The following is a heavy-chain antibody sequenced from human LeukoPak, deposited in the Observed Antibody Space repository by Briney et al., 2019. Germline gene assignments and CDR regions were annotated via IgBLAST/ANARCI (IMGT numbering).Heavy chain of an antibody. V-gene: IGHV4-39*07. Sequence: PSETLSLTCTVSGGSISSSNYYSCCILQPPPKGLEWIGSIYYSGNTYYNPSLKSRVTISVDTSKNQFSLKLSSVTAADTAVYYCARASTQGETDYWGQGTLVTVSS. D-gene: IGHD3-10*01. CDR3: ARASTQGETDY. CDR1: GGSISSSNYY. CDR2: IYYSGNT. J-gene: IGHJ4*02.